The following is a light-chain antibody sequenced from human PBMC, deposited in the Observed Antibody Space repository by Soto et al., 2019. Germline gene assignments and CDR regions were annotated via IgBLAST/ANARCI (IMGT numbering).Light chain of an antibody. CDR2: GAS. CDR3: QQYGSSPT. Sequence: DIVMTQSPDSLAVSLCERATINCNSSQSVLYSSNNNNYLAWYQQKRGQAPRLLVYGASSRATGIPDRFSGSGSGTDFTLTISRLEPADSAVYYCQQYGSSPTFGGGTKVDNK. V-gene: IGKV4-1*01. CDR1: QSVLYSSNNNNY. J-gene: IGKJ4*01.